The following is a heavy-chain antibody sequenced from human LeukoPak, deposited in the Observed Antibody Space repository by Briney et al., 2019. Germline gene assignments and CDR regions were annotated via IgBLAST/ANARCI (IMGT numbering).Heavy chain of an antibody. CDR1: GFTFSSYS. D-gene: IGHD4-23*01. V-gene: IGHV3-21*01. CDR2: IISSSSYI. Sequence: PGGSLRLSCAASGFTFSSYSMNWVRQAPGKGLEWVSSIISSSSYIYYADSVKGRFTISRDNAKNSLYLQMNSLRAEDTAVYYCARDGVADDYGGNSASDYWGQGTLVTVSS. J-gene: IGHJ4*02. CDR3: ARDGVADDYGGNSASDY.